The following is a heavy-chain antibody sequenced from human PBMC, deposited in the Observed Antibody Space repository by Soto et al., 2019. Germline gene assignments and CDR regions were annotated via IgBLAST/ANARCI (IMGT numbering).Heavy chain of an antibody. V-gene: IGHV3-30*18. J-gene: IGHJ4*01. CDR3: AKDPHPFDY. Sequence: PGGSLRLSCAASGFTFSSYGMHWVRQAPGKGLEWVAVISYDGSNKYYADSVKGRFTISRDNSKNTLYLQMNSLRAEDTAVYYCAKDPHPFDYWGLGTLVTVSS. CDR2: ISYDGSNK. CDR1: GFTFSSYG.